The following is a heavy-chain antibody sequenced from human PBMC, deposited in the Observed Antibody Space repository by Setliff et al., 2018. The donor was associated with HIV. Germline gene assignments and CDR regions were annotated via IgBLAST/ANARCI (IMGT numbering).Heavy chain of an antibody. V-gene: IGHV4-61*09. CDR1: GGSVNSGGYY. CDR2: IYNDGST. Sequence: SETLSLTCSVSGGSVNSGGYYWSWIRQPAGKELEWIGHIYNDGSTIYNPSLKSRLTISLDTSKNEFSLRLTSVAATDTAVYYCARDDRCSGDTCYYYWGRGSLVTVSS. J-gene: IGHJ4*01. CDR3: ARDDRCSGDTCYYY. D-gene: IGHD2-15*01.